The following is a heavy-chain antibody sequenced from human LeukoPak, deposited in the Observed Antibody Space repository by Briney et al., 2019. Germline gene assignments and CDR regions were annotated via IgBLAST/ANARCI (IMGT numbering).Heavy chain of an antibody. Sequence: PGGSLRLSCAASGFTFSSYAMHWVRQAPGKGLEWVAVISYDGSNKYYADSVKGRFTISRDNSKNTLYLQMNSLRAEDTAVYYCARQIRMIPFMDVWGQGTTVTVSS. CDR2: ISYDGSNK. CDR1: GFTFSSYA. V-gene: IGHV3-30-3*01. CDR3: ARQIRMIPFMDV. D-gene: IGHD3-22*01. J-gene: IGHJ6*02.